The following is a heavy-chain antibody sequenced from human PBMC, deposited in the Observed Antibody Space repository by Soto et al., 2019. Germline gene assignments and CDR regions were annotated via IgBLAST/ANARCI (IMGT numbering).Heavy chain of an antibody. J-gene: IGHJ5*02. CDR1: GFTFDNYA. CDR2: IGGSGVTI. D-gene: IGHD6-19*01. Sequence: EVQLLASGGGLVQPGGSLRLYCAASGFTFDNYAMSWVRQSPGKGLGWVSGIGGSGVTIYSAHSVKSRFTISRDNSKNTLYLQINSLRAEDTAVYYCAKDRISSPCTWFDPWGQGTLVTVSS. CDR3: AKDRISSPCTWFDP. V-gene: IGHV3-23*01.